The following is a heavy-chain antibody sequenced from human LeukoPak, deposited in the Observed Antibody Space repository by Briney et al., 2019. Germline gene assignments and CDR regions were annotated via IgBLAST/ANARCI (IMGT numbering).Heavy chain of an antibody. J-gene: IGHJ6*03. CDR3: ARDPYQYYYDSSGYYDYYYMDV. D-gene: IGHD3-22*01. CDR1: EFTFSDYS. Sequence: GGSLRLSWAASEFTFSDYSMNWVRQAPGKGLEWVSSISSTSTYIYYADSVKGRLTISRDNAKNSLYLQMNSLRAEDTAVYYCARDPYQYYYDSSGYYDYYYMDVWGKGTTVTISS. CDR2: ISSTSTYI. V-gene: IGHV3-21*01.